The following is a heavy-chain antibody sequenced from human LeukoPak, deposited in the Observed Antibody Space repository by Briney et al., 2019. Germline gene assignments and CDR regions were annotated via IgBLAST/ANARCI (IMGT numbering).Heavy chain of an antibody. V-gene: IGHV3-7*05. CDR3: ASQFWWAAVAGTALDY. CDR2: IKEDGSEK. CDR1: GFTLSSYW. D-gene: IGHD6-19*01. J-gene: IGHJ4*02. Sequence: PGGSLRLSCAASGFTLSSYWMRWVRQAPGKGLEWVANIKEDGSEKYYVDSVRGRFTISRDNAKDSLYLQMNSLRAEDTAVYYCASQFWWAAVAGTALDYWGQGTLVTVSS.